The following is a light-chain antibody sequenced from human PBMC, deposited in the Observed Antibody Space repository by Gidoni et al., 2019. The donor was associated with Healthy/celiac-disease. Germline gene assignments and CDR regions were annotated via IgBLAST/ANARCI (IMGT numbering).Light chain of an antibody. V-gene: IGKV1-39*01. CDR1: QSISSD. CDR3: QQSYSTPCT. Sequence: DIQMTQSPSSLSASVGDRVTITGRASQSISSDLNWYKQKPGKAPKLLIYAASSLQSGVPSRFSGSGSGTDFTLTISSLQPEDFATYYCQQSYSTPCTFGQGTKLEIK. CDR2: AAS. J-gene: IGKJ2*02.